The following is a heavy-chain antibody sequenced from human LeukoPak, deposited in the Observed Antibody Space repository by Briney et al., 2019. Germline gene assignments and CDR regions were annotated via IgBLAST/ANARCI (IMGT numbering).Heavy chain of an antibody. CDR3: ARLSRRDDAFDI. CDR1: GGSISSGGYY. V-gene: IGHV4-30-2*01. Sequence: PSETLSLTCTVSGGSISSGGYYWSWIRQPPGKGLEWIGYIYHSGSTYYNPSLKSRVTISVDRSKNQFSLKLSSVTAADTAVYYCARLSRRDDAFDIRGQGTMVTVSS. CDR2: IYHSGST. D-gene: IGHD3-16*02. J-gene: IGHJ3*02.